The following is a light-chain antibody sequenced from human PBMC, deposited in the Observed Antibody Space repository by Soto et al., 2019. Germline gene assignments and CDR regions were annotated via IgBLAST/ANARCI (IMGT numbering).Light chain of an antibody. CDR2: DAS. CDR1: QSVNSNL. J-gene: IGKJ2*01. V-gene: IGKV3-20*01. CDR3: HKYVSSPLT. Sequence: EIVLTQSPGTLSLSPGEGATVSCRASQSVNSNLLAWFQQKPGQAPRLLIHDASRRATGIPDRFSGSGSGTDFTLSISRLEPEEFAVYYCHKYVSSPLTFGQGTKLEIK.